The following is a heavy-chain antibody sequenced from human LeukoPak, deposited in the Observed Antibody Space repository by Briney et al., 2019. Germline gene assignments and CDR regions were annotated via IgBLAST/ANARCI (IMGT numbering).Heavy chain of an antibody. CDR1: GFTFSIHG. V-gene: IGHV3-23*01. Sequence: GGTLRLSCAASGFTFSIHGMNWVRQAPGKGLEWVSGISPSGDTTYYADSVKGRFTVSRDNSKNTLYLQMNSLRAEDTAIYYCAKNGDRGAYCSGGSCYPYFYYYMDVWGKGTTVTISS. J-gene: IGHJ6*03. CDR2: ISPSGDTT. D-gene: IGHD2-15*01. CDR3: AKNGDRGAYCSGGSCYPYFYYYMDV.